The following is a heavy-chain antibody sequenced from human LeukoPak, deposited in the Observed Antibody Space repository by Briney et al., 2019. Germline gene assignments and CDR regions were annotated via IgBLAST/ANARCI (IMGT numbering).Heavy chain of an antibody. CDR3: ARYAGDFRAFDI. CDR2: IWFDGSKK. V-gene: IGHV3-33*01. J-gene: IGHJ3*02. D-gene: IGHD4-17*01. Sequence: GGSLRLSCTASGFTFSGYGMHWVRQAPGKGLEWGAVIWFDGSKKYYADSVKGRFTISRDKSKNTLYLQMNSLRAEDTAVYYCARYAGDFRAFDIWGQGTLVTVSS. CDR1: GFTFSGYG.